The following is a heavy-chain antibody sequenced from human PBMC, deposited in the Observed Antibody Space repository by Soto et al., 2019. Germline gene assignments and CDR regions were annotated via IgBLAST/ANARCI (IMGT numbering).Heavy chain of an antibody. CDR2: IYYSGST. J-gene: IGHJ5*02. CDR1: GGSISSSSYY. Sequence: SETLSLTCTVSGGSISSSSYYWGWIRQPPGKGLEWIGSIYYSGSTYYNPSLKSRVTISVDTSKNQFSLKLSSVTAADTAVYYCARRGWRFGVVPRGGLAPWGQGSLVTLS. V-gene: IGHV4-39*01. D-gene: IGHD3-3*01. CDR3: ARRGWRFGVVPRGGLAP.